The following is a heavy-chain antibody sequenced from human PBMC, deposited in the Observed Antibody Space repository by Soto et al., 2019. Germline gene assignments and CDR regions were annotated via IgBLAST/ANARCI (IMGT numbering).Heavy chain of an antibody. D-gene: IGHD3-10*01. J-gene: IGHJ6*02. CDR1: GGTFSSYA. CDR3: ASLRGITMVRGYYYYGMDV. Sequence: SVKVSCKASGGTFSSYAISWVRQAPGQGLEWMGGIIPIFGTANYAQKFQGRVTITADESTSTAYMELSSLRSEDTAVYYCASLRGITMVRGYYYYGMDVWGQGTTVTVSS. CDR2: IIPIFGTA. V-gene: IGHV1-69*13.